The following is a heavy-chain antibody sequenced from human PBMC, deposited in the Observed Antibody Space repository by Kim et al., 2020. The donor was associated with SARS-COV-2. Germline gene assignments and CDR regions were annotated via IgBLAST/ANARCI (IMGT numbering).Heavy chain of an antibody. V-gene: IGHV3-30*02. Sequence: VKGRFTISRDNSKNTRYLQMNSRRAEDTAVYYCAKDQDIVIVPPTLFGMDVWGQGTTVTVSS. CDR3: AKDQDIVIVPPTLFGMDV. D-gene: IGHD2-2*01. J-gene: IGHJ6*02.